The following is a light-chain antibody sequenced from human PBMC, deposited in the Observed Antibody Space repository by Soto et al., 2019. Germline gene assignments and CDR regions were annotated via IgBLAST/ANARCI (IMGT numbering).Light chain of an antibody. CDR2: AAS. CDR3: LQSYSSPPT. J-gene: IGKJ1*01. CDR1: QDIRSD. V-gene: IGKV1-17*01. Sequence: DIQMTQSPSSLSASVGDRVTITCRASQDIRSDLGWFQQKPGKAPKRLIYAASTLESGVPSRFSGSRSGTEFTLTISSLQPEDFATYYCLQSYSSPPTFGQGTKVEIK.